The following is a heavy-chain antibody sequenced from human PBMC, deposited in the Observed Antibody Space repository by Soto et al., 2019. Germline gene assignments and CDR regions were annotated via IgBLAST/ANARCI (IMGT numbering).Heavy chain of an antibody. CDR3: ARGAYSSSAASDS. CDR2: LSAGGGTT. Sequence: EVQLLESGGGLVQPGGSLRLSCAASGFTFSSYAMSWVRQAPGKGLEWVSALSAGGGTTYYADSVKGRFTISRDNSKNTLYLQMNSLRVEDTAVYYCARGAYSSSAASDSWGQGTLVTVSS. J-gene: IGHJ4*02. CDR1: GFTFSSYA. V-gene: IGHV3-23*01. D-gene: IGHD6-6*01.